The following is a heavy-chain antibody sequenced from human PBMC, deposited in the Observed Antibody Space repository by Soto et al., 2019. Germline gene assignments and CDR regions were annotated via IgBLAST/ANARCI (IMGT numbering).Heavy chain of an antibody. Sequence: QVQLVQSGAEVTKPGASVKISCKTSGYTFSTYHMHWVRLAPGQGLEWVGIIKSSGDITLYAQKFQGRVTMSKDTSTSTVYMEVSSLRSKDTAVYYCAREPPNTSLFDCWGQGTQVTVSS. CDR2: IKSSGDIT. V-gene: IGHV1-46*01. CDR3: AREPPNTSLFDC. J-gene: IGHJ4*02. CDR1: GYTFSTYH. D-gene: IGHD7-27*01.